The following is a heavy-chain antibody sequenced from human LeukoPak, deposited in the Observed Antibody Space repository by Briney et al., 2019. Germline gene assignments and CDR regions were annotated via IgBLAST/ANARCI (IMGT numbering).Heavy chain of an antibody. CDR2: ISGYNGNT. CDR3: ARVDYYDTSGYYGAFDY. Sequence: ASVKVSCKASGYTFTSYGISWVRQAPGQGLEWMGWISGYNGNTNYAQRLQGRVTMTTDTSTSTAYMELRSLRSDDTAVYYCARVDYYDTSGYYGAFDYWGQGTLVTVSP. J-gene: IGHJ4*02. D-gene: IGHD3-22*01. CDR1: GYTFTSYG. V-gene: IGHV1-18*01.